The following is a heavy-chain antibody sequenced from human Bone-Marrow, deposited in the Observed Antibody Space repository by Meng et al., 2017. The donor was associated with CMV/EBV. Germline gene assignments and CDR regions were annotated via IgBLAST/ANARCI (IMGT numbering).Heavy chain of an antibody. Sequence: SGPTLVKPTQTLTLTCTFSGFSLSTAGVGVGWIRQPPGKALEWLALMYWNDDNRYSQSLKNRLTIIKDTSKNQVVLTMTDMDLVDTGTYYCAHTTGVEERSVRWFDFWGQGTLVTVSS. CDR2: MYWNDDN. D-gene: IGHD3-10*01. J-gene: IGHJ5*01. CDR3: AHTTGVEERSVRWFDF. CDR1: GFSLSTAGVG. V-gene: IGHV2-5*01.